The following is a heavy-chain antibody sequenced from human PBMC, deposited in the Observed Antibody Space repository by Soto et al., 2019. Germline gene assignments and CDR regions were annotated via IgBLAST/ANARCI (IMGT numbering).Heavy chain of an antibody. CDR3: ARESSSSVGGYYYYGMDV. V-gene: IGHV5-51*01. Sequence: PGESLKISCNGSGYTFSTYWIGWVRQMPGKGLEWMGIIYPGDSDTRYSPSFQGQVTISADKSISTAYLQWSSLKASDTAMYYCARESSSSVGGYYYYGMDVWGQGTTVTVSS. D-gene: IGHD6-6*01. CDR2: IYPGDSDT. CDR1: GYTFSTYW. J-gene: IGHJ6*02.